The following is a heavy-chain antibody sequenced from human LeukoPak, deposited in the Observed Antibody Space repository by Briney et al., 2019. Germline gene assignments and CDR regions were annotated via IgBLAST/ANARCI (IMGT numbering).Heavy chain of an antibody. CDR2: INTYNGNR. Sequence: GASVKVSCKASGYTFTNYGMTWMRQAPGQGFEWMGWINTYNGNRHYAQKLQGRFTITTDTSTSTAYMELRSLRSDDTAVFYCARDLVDGVGAPGAYWGQGALVTVSS. CDR1: GYTFTNYG. V-gene: IGHV1-18*01. CDR3: ARDLVDGVGAPGAY. J-gene: IGHJ4*02. D-gene: IGHD1-26*01.